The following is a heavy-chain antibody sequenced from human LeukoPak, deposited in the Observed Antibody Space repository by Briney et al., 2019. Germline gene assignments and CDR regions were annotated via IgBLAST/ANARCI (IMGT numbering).Heavy chain of an antibody. J-gene: IGHJ4*02. CDR3: ARDASIAVSYFDY. CDR2: ISSSSSYI. Sequence: GGSLRLSCAASGFTFTDYWMSWVRQTPGKGLEWVSSISSSSSYIYYADSVKGRFTISRDNAKNSLYLQMNSLRAEDTAVYYCARDASIAVSYFDYWGQGTLVTVSS. D-gene: IGHD6-19*01. CDR1: GFTFTDYW. V-gene: IGHV3-21*01.